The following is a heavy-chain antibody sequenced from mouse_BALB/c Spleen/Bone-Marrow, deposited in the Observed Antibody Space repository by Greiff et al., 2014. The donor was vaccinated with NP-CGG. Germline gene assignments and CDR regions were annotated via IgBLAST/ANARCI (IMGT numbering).Heavy chain of an antibody. CDR3: TRSGYGSSSLDY. CDR2: IYPSDSYT. Sequence: QVQLKESGAELGRPGASVKLSCKASGYTFTSYWINWGEQRPGQGLEWIGNIYPSDSYTNYNQKFKDKATLTVDKSSSTAYMQLSSPTSEDSAVYYCTRSGYGSSSLDYWGQGTTLTVSS. CDR1: GYTFTSYW. D-gene: IGHD1-1*01. V-gene: IGHV1-69*02. J-gene: IGHJ2*01.